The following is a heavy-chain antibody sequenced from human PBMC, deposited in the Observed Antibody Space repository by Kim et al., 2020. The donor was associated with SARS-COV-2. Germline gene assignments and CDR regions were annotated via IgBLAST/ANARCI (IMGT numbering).Heavy chain of an antibody. CDR1: GYTFTSYA. CDR3: ARDKGITIFGVVTTEFGF. CDR2: INTNTGNP. D-gene: IGHD3-3*01. Sequence: ASVKVSCKASGYTFTSYAMNWVRQAPGQGLEWMGWINTNTGNPTYAQGFTGRFVFSLDTSVSTAYLQISSLKAEDTAEYYCARDKGITIFGVVTTEFGFWGQGTLVTVSS. J-gene: IGHJ4*02. V-gene: IGHV7-4-1*02.